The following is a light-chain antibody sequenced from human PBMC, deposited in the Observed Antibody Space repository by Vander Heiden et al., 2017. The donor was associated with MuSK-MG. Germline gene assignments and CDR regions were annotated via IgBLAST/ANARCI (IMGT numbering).Light chain of an antibody. J-gene: IGKJ3*01. CDR2: DAS. Sequence: DIQMTQSPSSLSASVGDRVTITCQASQDISNYLNWYQQKPGKAPKLLIYDASNLETGVPSRFSGSGSGTDFTFTISSLQPEDIATYYCQQYDNLPFTFGHGTKVDT. CDR3: QQYDNLPFT. V-gene: IGKV1-33*01. CDR1: QDISNY.